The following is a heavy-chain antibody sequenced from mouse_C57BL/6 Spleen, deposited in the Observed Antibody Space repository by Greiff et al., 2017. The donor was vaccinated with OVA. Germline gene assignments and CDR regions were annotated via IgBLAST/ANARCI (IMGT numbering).Heavy chain of an antibody. CDR1: GFTFSDYG. CDR3: ARSYGNYPYYTAMDY. D-gene: IGHD2-1*01. J-gene: IGHJ4*01. V-gene: IGHV5-17*01. Sequence: EVMLVESGGGLVKPGGSLKLSCAASGFTFSDYGMHWVRQAPEKGLEWVAYISSGSSTIYYADTVKGRFTISRDNAKNTLFLQMTSLRSEDTAMYFSARSYGNYPYYTAMDYWGQGTSVTVSA. CDR2: ISSGSSTI.